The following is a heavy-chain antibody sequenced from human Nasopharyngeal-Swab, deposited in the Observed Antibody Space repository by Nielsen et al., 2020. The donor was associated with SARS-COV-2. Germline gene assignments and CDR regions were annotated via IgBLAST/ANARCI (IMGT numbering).Heavy chain of an antibody. Sequence: SQTLSLTCAISGDRVSSHSAAWNWIRQSPSRGLEWLGRTYYRSKWYNDYAVSVKSRITINPDTSKNQFSLQLNSVTPEDTAVYYCARESASSGGRDDAFDIWGQGTMVTVSS. V-gene: IGHV6-1*01. J-gene: IGHJ3*02. CDR2: TYYRSKWYN. D-gene: IGHD6-19*01. CDR3: ARESASSGGRDDAFDI. CDR1: GDRVSSHSAA.